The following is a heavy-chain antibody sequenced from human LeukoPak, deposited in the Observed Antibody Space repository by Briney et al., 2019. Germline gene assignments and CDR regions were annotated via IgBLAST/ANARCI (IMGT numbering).Heavy chain of an antibody. CDR3: ARRLDFDY. D-gene: IGHD2-21*01. J-gene: IGHJ4*02. Sequence: GGSLRLSCAASGFTFSNFWMHWVRQAPGKGLVWVALIYGDGSFTRYADSVKGRFTISRDNAKNTLYLQMNSLRAEDTAVYYCARRLDFDYWGQGTLVTVSS. CDR1: GFTFSNFW. V-gene: IGHV3-74*01. CDR2: IYGDGSFT.